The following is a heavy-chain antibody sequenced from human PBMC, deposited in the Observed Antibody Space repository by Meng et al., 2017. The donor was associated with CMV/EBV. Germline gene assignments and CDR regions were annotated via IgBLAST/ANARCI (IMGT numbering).Heavy chain of an antibody. CDR3: ARDRTPEYYDFWSGYHSYYYGMDV. Sequence: GGSLRLSCAASGFTFSDYYMSWIRQAPGKGLEWVSYISSSGSYIYYADSVKGRFTISRDNAKNSLYLQMNSLRAEDTAVYYCARDRTPEYYDFWSGYHSYYYGMDVWGQGTTVTVSS. CDR2: ISSSGSYI. D-gene: IGHD3-3*01. J-gene: IGHJ6*02. V-gene: IGHV3-11*04. CDR1: GFTFSDYY.